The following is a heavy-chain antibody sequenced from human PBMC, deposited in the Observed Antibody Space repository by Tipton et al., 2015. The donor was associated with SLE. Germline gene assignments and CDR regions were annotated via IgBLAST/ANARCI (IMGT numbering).Heavy chain of an antibody. Sequence: TLSLTCTVSDDSITTDYWTWIRQPPGKGLEYIGYVSYSGVTNSNPSLKSRVTMSVDTSKNQFSLKLTSVTTADTAVYYCARCDESVFYFDNCGQGPLVSVSS. CDR3: ARCDESVFYFDN. CDR2: VSYSGVT. CDR1: DDSITTDY. D-gene: IGHD2-21*02. J-gene: IGHJ4*02. V-gene: IGHV4-59*13.